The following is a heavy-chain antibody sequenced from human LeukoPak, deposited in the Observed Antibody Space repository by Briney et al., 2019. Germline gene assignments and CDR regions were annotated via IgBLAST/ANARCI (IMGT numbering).Heavy chain of an antibody. CDR3: ARSSGSYFDRDPPLDY. V-gene: IGHV1-2*04. CDR1: GYTFAGYY. J-gene: IGHJ4*02. Sequence: ASVKVSCTASGYTFAGYYMHWVRQAPGQGLEWMGWINPNSGGTNYAQKFQGWVTMTRDTSISTAYMELSRLRSDDTAVYCCARSSGSYFDRDPPLDYWGQGTLVTVSS. CDR2: INPNSGGT. D-gene: IGHD1-26*01.